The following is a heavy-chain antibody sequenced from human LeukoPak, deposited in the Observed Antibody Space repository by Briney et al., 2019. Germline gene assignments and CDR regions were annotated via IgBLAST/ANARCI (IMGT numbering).Heavy chain of an antibody. J-gene: IGHJ4*02. Sequence: PSETLSLTCTVSGGSISSSSYYWGWIRQPPGKGLEWIGEIKHSGSTNYNPSLESRVTISVDTSKNQFSLKLSSVTAADTAVYYCARRVTSSGWYRDDSWGQGTLVTVSS. CDR1: GGSISSSSYY. D-gene: IGHD6-19*01. V-gene: IGHV4-39*07. CDR3: ARRVTSSGWYRDDS. CDR2: IKHSGST.